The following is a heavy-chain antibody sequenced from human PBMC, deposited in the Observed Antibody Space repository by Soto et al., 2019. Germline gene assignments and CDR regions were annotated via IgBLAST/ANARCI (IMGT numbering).Heavy chain of an antibody. J-gene: IGHJ4*02. CDR2: ISGSGGST. CDR1: GFTFSSYA. V-gene: IGHV3-23*01. Sequence: EVQLLESGGGLVQPGGSLRLSCAASGFTFSSYAMSWVRQAPGKGLEWVSAISGSGGSTYYADSVKGRFTISRDNSKNTLYLQMNSLRAEDTAVYYCAKARGYCSSTSCLTFDYWGQGTLVTVSS. CDR3: AKARGYCSSTSCLTFDY. D-gene: IGHD2-2*01.